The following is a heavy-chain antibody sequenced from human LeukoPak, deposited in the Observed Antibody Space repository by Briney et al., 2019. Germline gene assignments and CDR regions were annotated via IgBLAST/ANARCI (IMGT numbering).Heavy chain of an antibody. CDR2: ISYDGSNK. CDR3: AKDAARYCSSTSCGGDAFDI. D-gene: IGHD2-2*01. V-gene: IGHV3-30-3*01. CDR1: GFTFSSYT. J-gene: IGHJ3*02. Sequence: PGGSLRLSCAASGFTFSSYTMHWVRQAPGQGLEWVAVISYDGSNKYYADSVKGRFTISRDNSKNTLYLQMNSLRAEDTAVYYCAKDAARYCSSTSCGGDAFDIWGQGTMVTVSS.